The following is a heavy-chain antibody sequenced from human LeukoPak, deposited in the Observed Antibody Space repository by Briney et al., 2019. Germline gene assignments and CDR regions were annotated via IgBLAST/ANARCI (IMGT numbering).Heavy chain of an antibody. CDR1: GFTFSDYY. Sequence: GSLRLSCAASGFTFSDYYMSWIRQPPGKGLEWIGYIYYSGSTNYNPSLKSRVTISVDTSKNQFSLKLSSVTAADTAVYYCARDWTPWDYYYGMDVWGQGTTVTVSS. D-gene: IGHD3/OR15-3a*01. CDR2: IYYSGST. CDR3: ARDWTPWDYYYGMDV. V-gene: IGHV4-59*01. J-gene: IGHJ6*02.